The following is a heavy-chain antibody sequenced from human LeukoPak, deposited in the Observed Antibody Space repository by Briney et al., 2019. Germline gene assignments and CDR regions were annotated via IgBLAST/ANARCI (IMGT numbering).Heavy chain of an antibody. Sequence: PSETLSLTCTVSGGSISSYYWSWIRQPPGKGLEWIGYIYYSRSTNYNPSLKSRVTISVDTSKNQFSLKLSSVTAADTAVYYCARLGYYYDSSGAPSYFDYWGQGTLVTVSS. D-gene: IGHD3-22*01. CDR3: ARLGYYYDSSGAPSYFDY. J-gene: IGHJ4*02. CDR2: IYYSRST. CDR1: GGSISSYY. V-gene: IGHV4-59*01.